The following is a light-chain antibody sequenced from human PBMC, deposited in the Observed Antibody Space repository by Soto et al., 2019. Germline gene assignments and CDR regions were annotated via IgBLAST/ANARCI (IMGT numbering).Light chain of an antibody. Sequence: QSVLTQPPSASGTPGQRVTISCSGSSSNIGSNYVYWYQQLPGTAPKLLIYRNNQRPSGVPDRFSGSKSGTSASLAISGLRSEDEAVYYCAAWDDSLSGLFGTGTKVTVL. CDR2: RNN. V-gene: IGLV1-47*01. CDR1: SSNIGSNY. CDR3: AAWDDSLSGL. J-gene: IGLJ1*01.